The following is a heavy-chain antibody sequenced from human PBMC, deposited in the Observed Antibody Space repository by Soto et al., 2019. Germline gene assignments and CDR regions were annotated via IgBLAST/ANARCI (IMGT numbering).Heavy chain of an antibody. CDR3: ARYDAAALDY. V-gene: IGHV4-4*02. CDR2: THHSGRT. J-gene: IGHJ4*01. D-gene: IGHD2-15*01. Sequence: SETLSLTCIVSGGTMSSSNWWNWVRQPPGKGLEWIGETHHSGRTNYNPSLKSRVIISVDESKHHSSLKLSSVTAADMAVDYCARYDAAALDYWGQGTLVTVSS. CDR1: GGTMSSSNW.